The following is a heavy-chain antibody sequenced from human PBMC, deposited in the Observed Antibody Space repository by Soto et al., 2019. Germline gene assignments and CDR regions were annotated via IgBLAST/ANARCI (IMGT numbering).Heavy chain of an antibody. CDR3: ARGPTGTTGAY. CDR2: INSDGSST. V-gene: IGHV3-74*01. Sequence: EVQLVESGGGLVQPWGSLRLSCAASGFTFSSYWMHWVRQAPGKGLVWVSRINSDGSSTSYADSVKGRFTISRDNAKNTLHLEMNSLRAEDTAVYYCARGPTGTTGAYWGQGTLVTVSS. J-gene: IGHJ4*02. CDR1: GFTFSSYW. D-gene: IGHD1-7*01.